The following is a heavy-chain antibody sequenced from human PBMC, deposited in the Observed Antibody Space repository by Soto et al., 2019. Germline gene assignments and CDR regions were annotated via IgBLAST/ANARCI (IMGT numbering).Heavy chain of an antibody. Sequence: PSETLSLTCTVSGGSISSYYWSWIRQPPGKGLEWIGYIYYSGSTNYNPSLKSRVTISVDTSKNQFSLKLSSVTAADTAVYYCARHGGGSNWFDPWGQGTLVTVSS. J-gene: IGHJ5*02. CDR3: ARHGGGSNWFDP. V-gene: IGHV4-59*08. CDR1: GGSISSYY. D-gene: IGHD3-16*01. CDR2: IYYSGST.